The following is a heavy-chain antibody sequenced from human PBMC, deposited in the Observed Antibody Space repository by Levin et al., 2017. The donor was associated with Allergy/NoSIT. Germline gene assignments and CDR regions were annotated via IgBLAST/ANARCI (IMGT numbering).Heavy chain of an antibody. J-gene: IGHJ4*02. V-gene: IGHV3-9*01. CDR2: ISWNSGSI. Sequence: GGSLRLSCAASGFTFDDYAMHWVRQAPGKGLEWVSGISWNSGSIGYADSVKGRFTISRDNAKNSLYLQMNSLRAEDTALYYCAKDMALGGIGGVFDYWGQGTLVTVSS. D-gene: IGHD4-23*01. CDR3: AKDMALGGIGGVFDY. CDR1: GFTFDDYA.